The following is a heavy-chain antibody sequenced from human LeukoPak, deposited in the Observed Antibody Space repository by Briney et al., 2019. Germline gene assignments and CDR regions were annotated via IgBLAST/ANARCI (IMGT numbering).Heavy chain of an antibody. V-gene: IGHV2-5*02. Sequence: SGPTLVKPTQPLTLTFTFSGFSLSTSGVGVGWIRQPPGKALEWLALIYWDDDKRYSPSLKSRLTITKDTSKNQVVLTLTNMDPVDTATYYCAHRLEVGATDDAFDIWGQGTMVTVSS. CDR1: GFSLSTSGVG. J-gene: IGHJ3*02. D-gene: IGHD1-26*01. CDR2: IYWDDDK. CDR3: AHRLEVGATDDAFDI.